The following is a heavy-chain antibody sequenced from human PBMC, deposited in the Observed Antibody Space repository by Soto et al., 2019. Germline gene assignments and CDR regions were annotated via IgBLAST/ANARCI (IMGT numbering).Heavy chain of an antibody. Sequence: GGSLRLSCAASGFTFSSYWMHWVRQAPGKGLVWVSRINSDGSSTSYADSVKGRFTISRDNAKNTLYLQMNSLRAEDTAVYYCARAEITRAGYYDYIWGSYRYSYYFDYWGQGTLVTVSS. CDR3: ARAEITRAGYYDYIWGSYRYSYYFDY. CDR2: INSDGSST. CDR1: GFTFSSYW. D-gene: IGHD3-16*02. V-gene: IGHV3-74*01. J-gene: IGHJ4*02.